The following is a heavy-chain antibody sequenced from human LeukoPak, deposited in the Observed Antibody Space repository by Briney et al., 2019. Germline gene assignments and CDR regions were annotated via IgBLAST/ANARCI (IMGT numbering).Heavy chain of an antibody. D-gene: IGHD3-3*01. CDR3: AREGYDYDFWSGYYRRFDY. CDR1: GGSFSGYY. J-gene: IGHJ4*02. CDR2: INHSGST. V-gene: IGHV4-34*01. Sequence: SETLSLTCAVYGGSFSGYYWSWICQPPGKGLEWIGEINHSGSTNYNPSLKSRVTISVDTSKNQFSLKLSSVTAADTAVYYCAREGYDYDFWSGYYRRFDYWGQGTLVTVSS.